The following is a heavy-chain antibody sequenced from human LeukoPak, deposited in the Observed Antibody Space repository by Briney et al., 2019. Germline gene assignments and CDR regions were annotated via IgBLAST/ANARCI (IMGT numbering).Heavy chain of an antibody. J-gene: IGHJ4*02. CDR1: GDSIRSSGYY. V-gene: IGHV4-39*01. CDR3: ARPSGYSYGYGIDY. CDR2: IYHSGNT. D-gene: IGHD5-18*01. Sequence: PSETLSLTCTVSGDSIRSSGYYWGWIRQPPGKGLEWIGSIYHSGNTYYNPSLKSRVTISVDTSKNQFSLKLSSVTAADTAVYYCARPSGYSYGYGIDYWGQGTLVTVSS.